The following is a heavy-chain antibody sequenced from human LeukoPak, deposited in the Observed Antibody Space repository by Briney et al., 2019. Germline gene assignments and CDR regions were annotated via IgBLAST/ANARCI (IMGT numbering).Heavy chain of an antibody. D-gene: IGHD3-10*01. J-gene: IGHJ4*02. CDR2: INPHSGGT. V-gene: IGHV1-2*02. CDR1: GYTFTDYY. CDR3: ARAVTRDSFMVRGVIHLYFDY. Sequence: ASVKVSCKASGYTFTDYYMHWVRQAPGQGLEWMGWINPHSGGTDHAQKLQGRVTMTTDTSTSTAYMELRSLRSDDTAVYYCARAVTRDSFMVRGVIHLYFDYWGQGTLVTVSS.